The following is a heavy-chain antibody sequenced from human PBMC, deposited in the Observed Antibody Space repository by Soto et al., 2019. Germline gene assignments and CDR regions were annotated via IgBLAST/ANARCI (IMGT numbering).Heavy chain of an antibody. CDR3: AKALVVPAASLRSYYYYGMDV. Sequence: GGSLRLSCAASGFTFSSYGMHWVRQAPGKGLEWVAVISYDGSNKYYADSVKGRFTISRDNSKNTLYLQMNSLRAEDTAVYYCAKALVVPAASLRSYYYYGMDVWGQGTTVTVSS. V-gene: IGHV3-30*18. CDR2: ISYDGSNK. J-gene: IGHJ6*02. D-gene: IGHD2-2*01. CDR1: GFTFSSYG.